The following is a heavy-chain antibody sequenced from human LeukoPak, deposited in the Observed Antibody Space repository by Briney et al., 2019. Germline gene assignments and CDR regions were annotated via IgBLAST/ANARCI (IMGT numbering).Heavy chain of an antibody. V-gene: IGHV3-23*01. Sequence: PGGSLRLSCAASGFTFSSYAMSWVRQAPGKGLEWVSAISGSGGSTYYADSVKGRFTISRDNSKNTLYLQMNSLRAEDTAVYYCARLPAARRWYYYYYYMDVWGKGTTVTVSS. J-gene: IGHJ6*03. CDR3: ARLPAARRWYYYYYYMDV. CDR2: ISGSGGST. CDR1: GFTFSSYA. D-gene: IGHD2-2*01.